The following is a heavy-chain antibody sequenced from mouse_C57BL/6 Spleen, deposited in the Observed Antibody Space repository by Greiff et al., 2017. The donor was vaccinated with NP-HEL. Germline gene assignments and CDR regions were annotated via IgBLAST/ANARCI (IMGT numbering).Heavy chain of an antibody. V-gene: IGHV1-39*01. CDR1: GYSFTDYN. CDR3: ARGVITTVVTYWYFDV. CDR2: INPNYGTT. Sequence: VQLKQSGPELVKPGASVKISCKASGYSFTDYNMNWVKQSNGKSLEWIGVINPNYGTTSYNQKFKGKATLTVDQSSSTAYMQLNSLTSEDSAVYYCARGVITTVVTYWYFDVWGTGTTVTVSS. J-gene: IGHJ1*03. D-gene: IGHD1-1*01.